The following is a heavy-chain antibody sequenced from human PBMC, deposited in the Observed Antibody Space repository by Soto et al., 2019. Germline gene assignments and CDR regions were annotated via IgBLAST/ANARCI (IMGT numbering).Heavy chain of an antibody. V-gene: IGHV1-2*02. J-gene: IGHJ6*02. CDR3: ARALIGFLDWLPDNYYYGMDV. Sequence: SVKVSCKVSGHSFTGHYMHWVRQAPLQGLEWMGWINPNSGDTNYSRKFQGRVTMTRDTSIKTVYMELSSLRSDDTAVYYCARALIGFLDWLPDNYYYGMDVWGQGTTVTVSS. CDR1: GHSFTGHY. D-gene: IGHD3-3*02. CDR2: INPNSGDT.